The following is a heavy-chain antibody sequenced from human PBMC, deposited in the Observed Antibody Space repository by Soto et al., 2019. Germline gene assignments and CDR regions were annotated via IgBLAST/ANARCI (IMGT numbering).Heavy chain of an antibody. J-gene: IGHJ4*02. Sequence: QVQLVESGGGVVQPGRSLRLSCAASGFTFSSYGMHWVRQAPGTGLEWVAVIWYDGSNKYYADSVKGRFTISRANSRKTLYLQMNSLRGVDTAVYYCARGREITMVRGVVFDYWGRGSLVTVSS. D-gene: IGHD3-10*01. V-gene: IGHV3-33*01. CDR2: IWYDGSNK. CDR1: GFTFSSYG. CDR3: ARGREITMVRGVVFDY.